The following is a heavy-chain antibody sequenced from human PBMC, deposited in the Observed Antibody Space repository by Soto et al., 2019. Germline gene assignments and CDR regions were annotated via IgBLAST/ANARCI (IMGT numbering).Heavy chain of an antibody. CDR3: ARASMGTLEY. J-gene: IGHJ4*02. CDR2: INTDGSVT. Sequence: EVQLVQSGGGLLQPGGSLRLSCAASGFTFSDYWMYWVRQGPGEGLVWASRINTDGSVTNYVDSVKGRFTISRDNAKTTLYLQINSLRVDDTAVYYCARASMGTLEYWGQGSLVTVSS. CDR1: GFTFSDYW. V-gene: IGHV3-74*01. D-gene: IGHD7-27*01.